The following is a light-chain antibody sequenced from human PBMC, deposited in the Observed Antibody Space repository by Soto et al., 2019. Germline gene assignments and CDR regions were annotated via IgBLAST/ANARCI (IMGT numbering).Light chain of an antibody. CDR2: DAS. J-gene: IGKJ1*01. V-gene: IGKV1-5*01. Sequence: DIDMTQSPSIMSASVGDRVTITCRASQSISKWLAWYQQKPGKAPKVLIFDASILESGVPSRFSGSGSGTEFTLTISSLQPDDFATYYSQQYNDYLTWTFGQGTKV. CDR3: QQYNDYLTWT. CDR1: QSISKW.